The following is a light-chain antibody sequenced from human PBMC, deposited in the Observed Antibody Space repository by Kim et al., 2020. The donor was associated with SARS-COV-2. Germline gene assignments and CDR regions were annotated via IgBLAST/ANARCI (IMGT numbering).Light chain of an antibody. V-gene: IGLV8-61*01. J-gene: IGLJ3*02. CDR2: TTN. CDR1: SAPVSSGHY. Sequence: GPVTLTCGLASAPVSSGHYPSWYQQTPGQAPRTLIYTTNTRASGVADRFSGSILGDKAALTISGAQAGDESDYYCVLYMGGGISVFGGGTQLTVL. CDR3: VLYMGGGISV.